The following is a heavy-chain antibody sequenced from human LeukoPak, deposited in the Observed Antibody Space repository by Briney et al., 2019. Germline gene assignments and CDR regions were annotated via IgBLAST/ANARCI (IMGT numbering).Heavy chain of an antibody. Sequence: ASVKVSCKASGDTFSSYAFSWVRQAPGHGLEWMGGIIPIFGTANYAQKFQGRVTITADESTSTAYMELSSLRSEDTAVYYCARGESVGASYYYYMDVWGKGTTVTVSS. D-gene: IGHD1-26*01. J-gene: IGHJ6*03. CDR3: ARGESVGASYYYYMDV. V-gene: IGHV1-69*13. CDR2: IIPIFGTA. CDR1: GDTFSSYA.